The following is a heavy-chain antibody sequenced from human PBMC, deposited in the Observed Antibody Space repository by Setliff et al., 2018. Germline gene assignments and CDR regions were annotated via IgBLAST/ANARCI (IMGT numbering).Heavy chain of an antibody. J-gene: IGHJ4*02. Sequence: ASVKVSCKASGGTFSTYAISWVRQAPGQGLEWMGGIIPIFATANYAQKFQGRVTITADKSTSTAYMELSSLRSEDTAVYYCARELPRTIFGVVIDYWGQGTLVTVSS. CDR3: ARELPRTIFGVVIDY. CDR2: IIPIFATA. CDR1: GGTFSTYA. D-gene: IGHD3-3*01. V-gene: IGHV1-69*06.